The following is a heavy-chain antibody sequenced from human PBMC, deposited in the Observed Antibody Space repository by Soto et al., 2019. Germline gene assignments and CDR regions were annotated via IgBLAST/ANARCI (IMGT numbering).Heavy chain of an antibody. CDR1: GYTFTSYA. CDR2: INAGNGNT. CDR3: ARDTGSSWYAFDY. J-gene: IGHJ4*02. D-gene: IGHD6-13*01. Sequence: ASVKVSCKASGYTFTSYAMHWVRQAPGQRLEWMGWINAGNGNTKYSQKLQGRVTITRDTSASTAYMELSSLRSEDTAVYYCARDTGSSWYAFDYWGQGTLVTVSS. V-gene: IGHV1-3*01.